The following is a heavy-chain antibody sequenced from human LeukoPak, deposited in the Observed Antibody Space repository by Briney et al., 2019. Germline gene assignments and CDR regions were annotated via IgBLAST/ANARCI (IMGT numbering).Heavy chain of an antibody. V-gene: IGHV1-24*01. Sequence: GASVRVSCKVSGYTLTELSMHWVRQAPGKGLEWMGGFDPEDGETIYAQKFQGRVTMTEDTSTDTAYMELSSLRSEDTAVYYCATSFTVVPAAMNYWGQGTLVTVSS. D-gene: IGHD2-2*01. CDR2: FDPEDGET. CDR3: ATSFTVVPAAMNY. CDR1: GYTLTELS. J-gene: IGHJ4*02.